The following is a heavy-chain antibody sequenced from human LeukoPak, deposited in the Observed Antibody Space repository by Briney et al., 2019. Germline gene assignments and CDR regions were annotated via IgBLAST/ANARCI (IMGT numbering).Heavy chain of an antibody. J-gene: IGHJ6*03. Sequence: SVKVSCKASGGTFSSYAISWVRQAPGQGLEWMGGITPIFGTANYAQKFQGRVTITADKSTSTAYMELSSLRSEDTAVYYCARGWIAAAGTLPYYYYYYMDVWGKGTTVTVSS. V-gene: IGHV1-69*06. CDR2: ITPIFGTA. D-gene: IGHD6-13*01. CDR1: GGTFSSYA. CDR3: ARGWIAAAGTLPYYYYYYMDV.